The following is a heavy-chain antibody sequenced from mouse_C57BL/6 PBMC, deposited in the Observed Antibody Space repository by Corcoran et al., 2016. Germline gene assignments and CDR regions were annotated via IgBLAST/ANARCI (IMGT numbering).Heavy chain of an antibody. CDR3: AQGYGGNAYAMDY. J-gene: IGHJ4*01. Sequence: EVQLQQSGAELVKPGASVKLSCTASGFNITDYYMHWVKQRTAQGLEWSGRIDPEDGETKYAPKFQGKATITADTSSNTAYLQLSSLTSADTAVYYCAQGYGGNAYAMDYWGQGTSVTVSS. CDR2: IDPEDGET. V-gene: IGHV14-2*01. CDR1: GFNITDYY. D-gene: IGHD1-1*02.